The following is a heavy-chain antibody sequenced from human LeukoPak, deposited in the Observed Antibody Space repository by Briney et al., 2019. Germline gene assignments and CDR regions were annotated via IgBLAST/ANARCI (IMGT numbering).Heavy chain of an antibody. CDR3: ARDRVGGRYYYGMDV. J-gene: IGHJ6*02. V-gene: IGHV3-48*04. D-gene: IGHD3-16*01. CDR1: GFNFNTYS. Sequence: GGSLRLSCVASGFNFNTYSMNWVRQAPGKGLEWISYIISSSSTIYYADSVKGRFTISRDNAQNSLYLQMNSLRADDTAVYYCARDRVGGRYYYGMDVWGLGTTVTVSS. CDR2: IISSSSTI.